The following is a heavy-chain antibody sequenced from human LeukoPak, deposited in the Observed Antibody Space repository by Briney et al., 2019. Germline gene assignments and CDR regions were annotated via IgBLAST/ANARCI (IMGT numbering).Heavy chain of an antibody. Sequence: GESLKISCKGSGYSFTNYWIGWVRQMPEKGLEWMGIMYPGNSDIRYSPSFQGQVTISADKSISTAYLQWSSLKASDTAMYYCARPGSQAYFDYWGQGTLVTVSS. CDR3: ARPGSQAYFDY. J-gene: IGHJ4*02. V-gene: IGHV5-51*01. CDR1: GYSFTNYW. D-gene: IGHD3-10*01. CDR2: MYPGNSDI.